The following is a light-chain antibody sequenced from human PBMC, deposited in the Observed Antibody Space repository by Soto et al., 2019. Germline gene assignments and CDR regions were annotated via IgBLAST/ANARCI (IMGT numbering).Light chain of an antibody. CDR1: QGIAGS. Sequence: IQLTQSPSSLSASVGDKVTITCRASQGIAGSLAWYQQKPGEAPRLLIYRASTLQSGVPSRFSGTGSGTDFTLTISNLQPEDFATYYCQHLGNYPLTFGGGTKVEIK. CDR3: QHLGNYPLT. V-gene: IGKV1-9*01. CDR2: RAS. J-gene: IGKJ4*01.